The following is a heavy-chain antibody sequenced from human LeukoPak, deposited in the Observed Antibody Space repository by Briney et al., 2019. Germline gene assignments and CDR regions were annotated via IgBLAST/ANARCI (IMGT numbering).Heavy chain of an antibody. D-gene: IGHD2-15*01. V-gene: IGHV3-74*01. CDR2: INSDGSST. J-gene: IGHJ4*02. CDR1: GFTFSSYW. Sequence: GGSLRLSCAASGFTFSSYWMHWVRQAPGKGLVWVSRINSDGSSTSYADSVKGRFTISRDNAKNTLYLQMNSLRAEDTAVYYCARSTQLLPYFDYWGQGTLVTVSS. CDR3: ARSTQLLPYFDY.